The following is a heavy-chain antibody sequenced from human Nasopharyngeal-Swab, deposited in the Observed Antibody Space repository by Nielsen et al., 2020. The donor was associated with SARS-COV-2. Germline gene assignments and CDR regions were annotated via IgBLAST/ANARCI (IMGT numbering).Heavy chain of an antibody. Sequence: GGSLRLSCAASGFTFSSYAMHWVRQAPGKGLEWVAVISYDGSNEYYADSVKGRFTISRDNSKNTLYLQMNSLRAEDTAVYYCARAGSSWLGFYFDYWGQGTLVTVSS. CDR3: ARAGSSWLGFYFDY. J-gene: IGHJ4*02. CDR1: GFTFSSYA. D-gene: IGHD6-13*01. CDR2: ISYDGSNE. V-gene: IGHV3-30*04.